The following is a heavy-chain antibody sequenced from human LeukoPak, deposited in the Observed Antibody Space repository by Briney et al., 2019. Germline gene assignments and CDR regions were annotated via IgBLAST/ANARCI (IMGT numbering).Heavy chain of an antibody. CDR2: INHSGST. Sequence: SETLSLTCAVYGGSFSGYYWSWIRQPPGKGLEWIGEINHSGSTNYNPSLKSRVTMSVDTSKNQFSLKLSSVTAADTAVYYCARTIYYYDSSGYQSHFDYWGQGTLVTVSS. CDR3: ARTIYYYDSSGYQSHFDY. J-gene: IGHJ4*02. V-gene: IGHV4-34*01. CDR1: GGSFSGYY. D-gene: IGHD3-22*01.